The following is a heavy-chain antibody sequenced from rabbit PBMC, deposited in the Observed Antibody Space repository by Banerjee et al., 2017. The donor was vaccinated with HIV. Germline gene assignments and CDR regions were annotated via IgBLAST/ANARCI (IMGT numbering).Heavy chain of an antibody. V-gene: IGHV1S40*01. D-gene: IGHD6-1*01. CDR2: IDAGSSGST. J-gene: IGHJ4*01. CDR3: ARESDGYPNSFSL. CDR1: GFSLSSSYY. Sequence: QSLEESGGDLVKPGASLTLTCTASGFSLSSSYYMCWVRQAPGKGLEWIACIDAGSSGSTYYASWAKGRFTISKTSSTTVTLQMTSLTAADTATYFCARESDGYPNSFSLWGPGTLVTVS.